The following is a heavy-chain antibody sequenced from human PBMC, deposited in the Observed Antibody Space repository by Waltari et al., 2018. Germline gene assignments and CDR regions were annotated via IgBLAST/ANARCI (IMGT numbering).Heavy chain of an antibody. V-gene: IGHV3-15*05. D-gene: IGHD2-2*01. CDR2: IKSKTDGGTT. J-gene: IGHJ4*02. CDR3: VRGFSTSPSSY. CDR1: GFTFSNAW. Sequence: EVQLVESGGGLVKPGGSLRLSCAASGFTFSNAWMSWVRQAPGKGLEWVGRIKSKTDGGTTDYAAPVKGRFTISRDNAKNTLYLQMNRLRGDDTAVYYCVRGFSTSPSSYWGQGALVTVSS.